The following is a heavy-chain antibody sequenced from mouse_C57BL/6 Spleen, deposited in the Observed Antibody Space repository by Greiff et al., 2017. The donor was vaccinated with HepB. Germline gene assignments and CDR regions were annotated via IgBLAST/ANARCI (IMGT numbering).Heavy chain of an antibody. Sequence: VQLQQSGAELARPGASVKLSCKASGYTFTSYGISWVKQRTGQGLEWIGEIYPRSGNTYYNEKFKGKATLTADKSSSTAYMELRSLTSEDSAVYFCARSTTVVGRYFDVWGTGTTVTVSS. CDR3: ARSTTVVGRYFDV. CDR1: GYTFTSYG. D-gene: IGHD1-1*01. J-gene: IGHJ1*03. CDR2: IYPRSGNT. V-gene: IGHV1-81*01.